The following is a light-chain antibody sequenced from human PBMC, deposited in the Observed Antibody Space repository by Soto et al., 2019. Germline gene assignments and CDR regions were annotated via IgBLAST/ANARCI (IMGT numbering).Light chain of an antibody. CDR3: QQRSNWPST. CDR2: DAS. J-gene: IGKJ4*01. CDR1: QSVSSY. Sequence: EIVLTQSPVTLSLSPGERATLSCRASQSVSSYLAWYQQKPGQAPRLLIYDASKRVTGIPARFSGSGSGTDFTLTISSLEPEDFAVYYCQQRSNWPSTFGGGTKVEIK. V-gene: IGKV3-11*01.